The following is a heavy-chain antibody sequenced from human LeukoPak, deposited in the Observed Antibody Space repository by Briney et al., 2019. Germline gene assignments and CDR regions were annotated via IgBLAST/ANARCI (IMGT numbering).Heavy chain of an antibody. CDR2: IYYSGST. V-gene: IGHV4-61*01. CDR3: ARGYSSSSVGFDY. Sequence: PSETLSLTCTVSGGSISSGSYYWSWIRQPPGKGLEWIGYIYYSGSTSYNPSLASRVTISVDTSQNQFSLRLSSVTAADTAVYYCARGYSSSSVGFDYWGQGTLVTVSS. D-gene: IGHD6-6*01. J-gene: IGHJ4*02. CDR1: GGSISSGSYY.